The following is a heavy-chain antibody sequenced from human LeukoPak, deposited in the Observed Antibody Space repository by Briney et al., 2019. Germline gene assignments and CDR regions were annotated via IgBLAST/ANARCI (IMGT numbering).Heavy chain of an antibody. Sequence: GGSLRLSCAASGFTFSSYWMHWVRQAPGKGLVWVSRINSDGSSTSYADSLKGRFTISRDNAKNTLYLQMNSLRAEDTAVYYCAREPYYYDSSGYYSLHYFDYWGQGTLVTVSS. V-gene: IGHV3-74*01. D-gene: IGHD3-22*01. CDR2: INSDGSST. CDR3: AREPYYYDSSGYYSLHYFDY. J-gene: IGHJ4*02. CDR1: GFTFSSYW.